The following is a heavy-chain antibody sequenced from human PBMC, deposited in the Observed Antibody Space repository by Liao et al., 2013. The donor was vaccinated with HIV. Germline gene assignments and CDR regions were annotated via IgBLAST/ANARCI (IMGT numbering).Heavy chain of an antibody. Sequence: QVQLQESGPGLVKPSETLSLSCSVSSGFISTYNWGWIRQPPGKGLEWIGFLYYNGNTDYNPSLRSRVSISGGTSTNQFSLEMRSMTAADSAIYFCARLEASNFHYYMDVWGRGTTVTVSS. CDR1: SGFISTYN. CDR3: ARLEASNFHYYMDV. V-gene: IGHV4-59*08. D-gene: IGHD4-11*01. J-gene: IGHJ6*03. CDR2: LYYNGNT.